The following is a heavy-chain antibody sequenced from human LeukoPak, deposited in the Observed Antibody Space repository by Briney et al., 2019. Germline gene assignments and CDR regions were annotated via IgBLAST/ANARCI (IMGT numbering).Heavy chain of an antibody. V-gene: IGHV3-48*03. CDR1: GFTFSSYE. J-gene: IGHJ3*02. CDR2: ISSSGSTI. Sequence: GGSLRLSCAASGFTFSSYEMNWVRQAPGKGLEWVSYISSSGSTICYADSVKGRFTISRDNAKNLLYLQMNSLRAEDTAVYYCARDYDYVWGSYRYSASFDIWGQGTMVTVSS. D-gene: IGHD3-16*02. CDR3: ARDYDYVWGSYRYSASFDI.